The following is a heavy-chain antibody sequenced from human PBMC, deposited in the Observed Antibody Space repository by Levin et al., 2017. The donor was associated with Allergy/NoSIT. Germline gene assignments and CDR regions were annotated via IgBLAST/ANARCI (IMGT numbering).Heavy chain of an antibody. D-gene: IGHD6-19*01. CDR1: GFTFSTFW. Sequence: GGSLRLSCASSGFTFSTFWMKWVRQSPEKGLEWVAAIKQDGSEKNYVDSVEGRFTISRDNAKNSLYLQMNSLRAEDTAIYFCSTVSRGSGRDYWGQGTLVTVSS. CDR2: IKQDGSEK. CDR3: STVSRGSGRDY. J-gene: IGHJ4*02. V-gene: IGHV3-7*01.